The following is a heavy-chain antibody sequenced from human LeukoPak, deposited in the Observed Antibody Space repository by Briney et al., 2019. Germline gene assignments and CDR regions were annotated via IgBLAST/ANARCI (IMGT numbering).Heavy chain of an antibody. J-gene: IGHJ4*02. V-gene: IGHV3-21*01. D-gene: IGHD2-2*01. CDR1: GFTFSSYS. CDR3: ASSQCSSTSCYARALDY. CDR2: ISSSSSYI. Sequence: GGSLRLSCAASGFTFSSYSMNWVRQAPGKGLEWVSSISSSSSYIYYADSVKGRFTISRDNAKNSLYLQMNSLRAEDTAVCYCASSQCSSTSCYARALDYWGQGTLVTVSS.